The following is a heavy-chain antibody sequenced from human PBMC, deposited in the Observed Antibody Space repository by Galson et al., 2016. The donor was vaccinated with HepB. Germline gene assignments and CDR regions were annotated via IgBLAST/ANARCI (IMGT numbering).Heavy chain of an antibody. CDR3: AKAMDRGVIMPLDY. Sequence: SLRLSCAASGYNFDNYVMSWVRQAPGKGLEWVSTISGSSSSTYYADSVKGRFTISRDNSKNTLYLQMISLTAEDTAIYYCAKAMDRGVIMPLDYWGQGILVSVSS. J-gene: IGHJ4*02. CDR1: GYNFDNYV. D-gene: IGHD3-10*01. V-gene: IGHV3-23*01. CDR2: ISGSSSST.